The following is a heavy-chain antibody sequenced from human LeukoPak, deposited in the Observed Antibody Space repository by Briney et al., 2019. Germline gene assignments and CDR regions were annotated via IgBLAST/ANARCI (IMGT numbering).Heavy chain of an antibody. CDR2: INPSGGST. D-gene: IGHD3-10*01. CDR3: AREAGSGSPYYYYYYMDV. J-gene: IGHJ6*03. CDR1: GYTFTSYY. V-gene: IGHV1-46*01. Sequence: GASVKVSCKASGYTFTSYYMHWVRQAPGQGLEWMGIINPSGGSTSYAQKFQGRVTMTRDMSTSTVYMELSSLRSEDTAVYYCAREAGSGSPYYYYYYMDVWGKGTTVTVSS.